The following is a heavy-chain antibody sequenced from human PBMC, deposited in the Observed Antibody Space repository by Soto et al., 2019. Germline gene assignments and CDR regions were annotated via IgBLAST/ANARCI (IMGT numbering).Heavy chain of an antibody. V-gene: IGHV3-23*01. CDR2: ISGRGDAT. CDR3: AKDPILTTPPSFDP. D-gene: IGHD3-9*01. Sequence: GGSLRLSCAASGFSFSRYLMTWVRQTPGQGLEWVSSISGRGDATYYADSVKGRFTISRDNSKNTLFLQMNSLGADDTAVYYCAKDPILTTPPSFDPWGQGTLVNVS. J-gene: IGHJ5*02. CDR1: GFSFSRYL.